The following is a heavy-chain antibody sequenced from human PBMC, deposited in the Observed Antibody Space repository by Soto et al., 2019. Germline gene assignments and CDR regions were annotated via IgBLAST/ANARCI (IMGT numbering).Heavy chain of an antibody. D-gene: IGHD7-27*01. Sequence: GGSLRLSCAASGFTFSDYYISWIRQTPGKGLEWLSYISSTSTFTNYADSVKGRFIISRDNAQKSVFLQMNSLTTEDTAVYYCARGFEITLSGVNPHHFDYWGQGALVTVSS. J-gene: IGHJ4*02. CDR1: GFTFSDYY. CDR3: ARGFEITLSGVNPHHFDY. CDR2: ISSTSTFT. V-gene: IGHV3-11*06.